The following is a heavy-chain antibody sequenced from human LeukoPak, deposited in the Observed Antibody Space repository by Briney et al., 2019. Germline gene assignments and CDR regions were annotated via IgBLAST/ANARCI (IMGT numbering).Heavy chain of an antibody. CDR3: ARETYYYGSEVLNWFDP. J-gene: IGHJ5*02. CDR2: INPNSGGT. D-gene: IGHD3-10*01. V-gene: IGHV1-2*02. CDR1: GYTFTGYY. Sequence: ASVTVSFKAPGYTFTGYYMHWVRQAPGQGLEWMGWINPNSGGTNYAQKFQGRVTMTRDTSISTAYMELSRLRSDDTAVYYSARETYYYGSEVLNWFDPWGQGTLVTVSS.